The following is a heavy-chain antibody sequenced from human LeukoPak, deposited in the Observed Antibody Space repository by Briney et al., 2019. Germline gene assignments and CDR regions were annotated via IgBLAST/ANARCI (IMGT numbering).Heavy chain of an antibody. J-gene: IGHJ3*02. D-gene: IGHD3-22*01. Sequence: PGGSLRLSCAAPGFTFSSYWMSWVRQAPGKGLEWVANIKQDGSEKYYVDSVKGRFTISRDNAKNSLYLQMNSLRAEDTAVYYCASLHKYYYDSSGYSFGAFDIWGQGTMVTVSS. CDR2: IKQDGSEK. CDR3: ASLHKYYYDSSGYSFGAFDI. V-gene: IGHV3-7*01. CDR1: GFTFSSYW.